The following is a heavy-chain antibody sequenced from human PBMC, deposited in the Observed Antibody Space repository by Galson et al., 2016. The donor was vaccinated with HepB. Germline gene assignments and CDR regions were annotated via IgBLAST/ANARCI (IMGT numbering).Heavy chain of an antibody. CDR1: GGSISSHY. CDR3: ARMRSGGWFDS. J-gene: IGHJ5*01. Sequence: SETLSLTCTVSGGSISSHYWSWIRQPPGKGLEWIGYIYDSETTSYNPSLRSRVTISADTSKNQFSVKVTSVTAADTAVYYCARMRSGGWFDSWGQGTLVTVSS. D-gene: IGHD4-23*01. V-gene: IGHV4-59*11. CDR2: IYDSETT.